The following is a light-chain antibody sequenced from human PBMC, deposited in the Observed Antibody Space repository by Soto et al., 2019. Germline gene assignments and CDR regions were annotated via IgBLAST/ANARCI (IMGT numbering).Light chain of an antibody. CDR1: QSVSSY. J-gene: IGKJ3*01. V-gene: IGKV3-11*01. CDR3: QQRSNCSPEAT. CDR2: DAS. Sequence: EIVLTQSPSPLSVSPGERATLSFRASQSVSSYLAWYQQTPGPAPRLLLYDASNRATGIRARFRGSGSWTDFTLTISSLEPEAFSVYYGQQRSNCSPEATFAPATKVDIK.